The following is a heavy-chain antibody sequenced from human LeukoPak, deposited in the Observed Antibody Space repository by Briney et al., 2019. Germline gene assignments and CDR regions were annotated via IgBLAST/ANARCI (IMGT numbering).Heavy chain of an antibody. Sequence: PSETLSLTCTVSGGSISSYYWSWIRQPPGKGLEWIGYIYYSGSTNYNPPLKSRVTISVDMSKNQFSLKLSSVTAADTAVYYCARHGVAAAGTDYFDYWGQGTLVTVSS. J-gene: IGHJ4*02. V-gene: IGHV4-59*08. CDR2: IYYSGST. CDR1: GGSISSYY. D-gene: IGHD6-13*01. CDR3: ARHGVAAAGTDYFDY.